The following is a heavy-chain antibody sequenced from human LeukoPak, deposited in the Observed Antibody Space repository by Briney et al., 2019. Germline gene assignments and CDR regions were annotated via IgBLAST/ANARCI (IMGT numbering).Heavy chain of an antibody. D-gene: IGHD3-10*01. J-gene: IGHJ5*02. CDR2: VYNTGGT. CDR1: GGSISTGDYY. V-gene: IGHV4-30-4*08. CDR3: ARDYYHGFSTYRP. Sequence: PSQTLSLTCTVSGGSISTGDYYYSWIRQPPGKGLEWIGYVYNTGGTHYNPSLKSRVTISVDRSMNQFSLELTSVTAADTAVYYCARDYYHGFSTYRPWGQGTLVTVSS.